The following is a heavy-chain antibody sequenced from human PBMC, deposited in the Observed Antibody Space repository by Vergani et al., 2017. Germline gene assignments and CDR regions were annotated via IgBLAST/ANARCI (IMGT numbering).Heavy chain of an antibody. Sequence: EVQLVESGGGLVQPGRSLRLSCTASGFTFGDYAMSWVRQAPGKGLEWVGFIRSKAYGGTTEYAASVKGRFTISRDDSKSIAYLQMNSLKTEVTAVYYCTRGYSGYSGYERHNWFDPWGQGTLVTVSS. D-gene: IGHD5-12*01. V-gene: IGHV3-49*04. J-gene: IGHJ5*02. CDR2: IRSKAYGGTT. CDR3: TRGYSGYSGYERHNWFDP. CDR1: GFTFGDYA.